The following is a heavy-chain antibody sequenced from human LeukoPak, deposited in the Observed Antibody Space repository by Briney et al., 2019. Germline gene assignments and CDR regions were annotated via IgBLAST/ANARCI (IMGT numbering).Heavy chain of an antibody. CDR2: INPNSGGT. V-gene: IGHV1-2*02. Sequence: ASVKVSCKTSGFTFSDHYMHWLRQAPGQGLEWMGWINPNSGGTNYAQKFQGRVTMTRDTSISTAYMELSRLRSDDTAVYYCAREEESFDYWGQGTLVTVSS. CDR1: GFTFSDHY. J-gene: IGHJ4*02. CDR3: AREEESFDY. D-gene: IGHD3-10*01.